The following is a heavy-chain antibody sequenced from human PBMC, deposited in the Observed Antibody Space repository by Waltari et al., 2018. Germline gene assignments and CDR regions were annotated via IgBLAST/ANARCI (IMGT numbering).Heavy chain of an antibody. V-gene: IGHV4-31*03. CDR1: GGSISSGGYF. Sequence: QVQLQESGPGLVKPSQPLSLTCTVSGGSISSGGYFWTCTRQHPGKGLEWVGYFYSCGSTYYNPSLKSRPSISLDTSKNQFSLTLSSVTAADTAVYYCARVPEYCSSPTSCFGGGWFDPWGQGTLVTVSS. CDR3: ARVPEYCSSPTSCFGGGWFDP. CDR2: FYSCGST. J-gene: IGHJ5*02. D-gene: IGHD2-2*01.